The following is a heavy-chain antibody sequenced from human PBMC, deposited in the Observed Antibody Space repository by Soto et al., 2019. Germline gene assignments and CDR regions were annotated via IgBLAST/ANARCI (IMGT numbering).Heavy chain of an antibody. CDR3: AREGAY. V-gene: IGHV4-61*01. J-gene: IGHJ4*02. Sequence: QVQLQESGPGLVKPSETLSLTCTVSGGSVSSGSYYWSWIRQPPGKGLEWIGYIYYSGSTNYHPSLKSRVTISVDTSKNQFSLKLSSVTAADTAVYYCAREGAYWGQGTLVTVSS. CDR1: GGSVSSGSYY. CDR2: IYYSGST.